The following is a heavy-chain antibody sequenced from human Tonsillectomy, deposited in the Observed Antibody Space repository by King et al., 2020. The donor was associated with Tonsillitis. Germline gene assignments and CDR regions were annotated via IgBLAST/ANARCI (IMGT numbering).Heavy chain of an antibody. D-gene: IGHD6-19*01. CDR1: GFTFSSYG. J-gene: IGHJ4*02. Sequence: VQLVESGGGVVQPGRSLRLSCAASGFTFSSYGMHWVRQAPGKGLEWVAVISYDGRNKYYADSVKGRFTISRDNSKNTLYLQMNSLRPEDTAVYYCAKDRSSGWYSVYDYWRQGILVTVSS. CDR2: ISYDGRNK. CDR3: AKDRSSGWYSVYDY. V-gene: IGHV3-30*18.